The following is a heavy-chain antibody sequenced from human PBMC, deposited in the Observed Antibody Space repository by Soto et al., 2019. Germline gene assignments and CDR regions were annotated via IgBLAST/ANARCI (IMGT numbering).Heavy chain of an antibody. CDR2: IKRTSEGGTT. D-gene: IGHD2-8*01. J-gene: IGHJ5*02. CDR1: GLTLSNAW. Sequence: EVQLVESGGGLVKPGGSLRLSCAASGLTLSNAWVNWVRQAPGKGLECVGRIKRTSEGGTTDYAAPVKGRVTISRDDSTNTVYLQMDSLKSEDTAVYYCTHFAPSNQGSWGQGTLVTVSS. V-gene: IGHV3-15*07. CDR3: THFAPSNQGS.